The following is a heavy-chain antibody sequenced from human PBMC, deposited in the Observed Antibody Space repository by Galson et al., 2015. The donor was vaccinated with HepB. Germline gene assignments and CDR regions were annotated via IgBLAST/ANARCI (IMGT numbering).Heavy chain of an antibody. CDR3: TILDDFWSGHRGMDV. Sequence: SLRLSCAGSGFTFSGSAMHWVRQASGKGLEWIGRIRSKVNSYATAYSASGKGRFTISRDASKNTAYLQLNSLKTEDTAIYYCTILDDFWSGHRGMDVWGQGTTVTVSS. D-gene: IGHD3-3*01. CDR2: IRSKVNSYAT. V-gene: IGHV3-73*01. CDR1: GFTFSGSA. J-gene: IGHJ6*02.